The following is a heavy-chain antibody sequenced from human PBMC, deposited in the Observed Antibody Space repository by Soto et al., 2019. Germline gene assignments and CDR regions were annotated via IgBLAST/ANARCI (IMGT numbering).Heavy chain of an antibody. CDR1: GFTVGSAW. CDR3: TAAPQRALTEEMGRS. Sequence: EVQLVESGGGLVKPGGYLRLGCEVSGFTVGSAWMNWVRQAPGKGLVWVGRIKSKVNGGPTDYAEPAKSRFTISIYDSKNTLYLQMESLKTTDASLYYCTAAPQRALTEEMGRSWGQGTLVTVSS. D-gene: IGHD2-21*02. J-gene: IGHJ5*02. V-gene: IGHV3-15*07. CDR2: IKSKVNGGPT.